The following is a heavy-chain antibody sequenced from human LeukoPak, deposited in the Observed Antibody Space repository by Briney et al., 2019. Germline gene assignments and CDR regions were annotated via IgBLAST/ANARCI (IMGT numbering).Heavy chain of an antibody. CDR2: INPNSGGT. CDR3: ARDQIAAAGTCGY. J-gene: IGHJ4*02. V-gene: IGHV1-2*02. Sequence: ASVKVSCKASGYTFTGYYMHWVRQAPGQGLEWMGWINPNSGGTNYAQKFQGRVTMTRDTSISTAYMELSRLRSDDTAVYHCARDQIAAAGTCGYWGQGTLVTVSS. D-gene: IGHD6-13*01. CDR1: GYTFTGYY.